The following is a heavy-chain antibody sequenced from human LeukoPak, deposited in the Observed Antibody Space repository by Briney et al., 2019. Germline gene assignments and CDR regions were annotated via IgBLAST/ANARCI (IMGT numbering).Heavy chain of an antibody. CDR3: AKDRWGDCRGPIDY. CDR2: ISGSGGST. J-gene: IGHJ4*02. Sequence: PGGSLRLSCAASGFTFSSYGMSWVRQAPGKGLEWVSAISGSGGSTYYADSVKGRFTISRDNSKNTLYLHMSSLRADDTAVYYCAKDRWGDCRGPIDYWGQGSLVTVSS. V-gene: IGHV3-23*01. D-gene: IGHD2-15*01. CDR1: GFTFSSYG.